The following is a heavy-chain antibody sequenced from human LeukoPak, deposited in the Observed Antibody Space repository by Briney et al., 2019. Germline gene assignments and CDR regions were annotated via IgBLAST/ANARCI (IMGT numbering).Heavy chain of an antibody. J-gene: IGHJ4*02. CDR3: ARGAEGIAATDSNFDY. CDR1: GFTFSSYW. Sequence: GGSLRLSCAASGFTFSSYWMSWVRQAPGKGLEWVSSISTSSSYIYYADSVKGRFTISRDDAKNSLYLQMNSLRAEDTAVYFCARGAEGIAATDSNFDYWGQGTLVTVSS. V-gene: IGHV3-21*01. D-gene: IGHD6-13*01. CDR2: ISTSSSYI.